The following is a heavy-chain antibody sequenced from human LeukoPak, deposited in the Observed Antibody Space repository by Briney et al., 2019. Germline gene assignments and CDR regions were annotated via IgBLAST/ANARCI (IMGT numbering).Heavy chain of an antibody. CDR3: ARESVVADVGDAFDI. J-gene: IGHJ3*02. CDR2: ISSSSSYI. Sequence: GGSLRLSCAASGFTFSSYSMNWVRQAPGKGLEWVSSISSSSSYIYYADSVKGRFTISRDNAKNSLYLQMNSLRAEDTAVYFCARESVVADVGDAFDIWGQGTMVTVSS. CDR1: GFTFSSYS. V-gene: IGHV3-21*01. D-gene: IGHD2-15*01.